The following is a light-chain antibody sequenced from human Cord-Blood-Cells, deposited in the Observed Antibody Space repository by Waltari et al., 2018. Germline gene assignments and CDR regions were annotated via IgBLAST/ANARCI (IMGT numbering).Light chain of an antibody. CDR2: DVS. Sequence: QSALTQPRSVSGSPGQSVTISCTGTSSDVGGYNYVSWYQQHPGKAPTLLIYDVSKRPSRVPDRFSGSKSGNTASLTISGLQAEDEADYYCCSYAGSYTWVFGGGTKLTVL. CDR1: SSDVGGYNY. J-gene: IGLJ3*02. V-gene: IGLV2-11*01. CDR3: CSYAGSYTWV.